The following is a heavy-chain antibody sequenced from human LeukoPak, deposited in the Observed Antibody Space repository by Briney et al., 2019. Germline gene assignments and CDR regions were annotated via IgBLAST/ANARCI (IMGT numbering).Heavy chain of an antibody. V-gene: IGHV3-48*04. CDR2: ISSSSSTI. J-gene: IGHJ4*02. Sequence: GGSLRLSCAASGFTFSSYSMNWVRQAPGKGLEWVSYISSSSSTIYYADSVKGRFTISRDNAKNSLFLQMNSLRAEDTAVYYCARVAEGGVSPYDYWGQGTLVTVSS. CDR3: ARVAEGGVSPYDY. D-gene: IGHD1-26*01. CDR1: GFTFSSYS.